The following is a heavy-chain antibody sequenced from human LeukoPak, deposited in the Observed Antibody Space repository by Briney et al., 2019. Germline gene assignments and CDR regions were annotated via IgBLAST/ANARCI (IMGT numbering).Heavy chain of an antibody. CDR1: GSTFTTYG. CDR2: MGPKSGIT. Sequence: APLKLCRSASGSTFTTYGISWVREATGQGLEWMGWMGPKSGITGYAQTSHGRVTMTRNTSITTAYMKLTSMRSPDPAGAYSANGRAVAGPARYDPWGQGTLTTVSS. V-gene: IGHV1-8*02. J-gene: IGHJ5*02. D-gene: IGHD6-19*01. CDR3: ANGRAVAGPARYDP.